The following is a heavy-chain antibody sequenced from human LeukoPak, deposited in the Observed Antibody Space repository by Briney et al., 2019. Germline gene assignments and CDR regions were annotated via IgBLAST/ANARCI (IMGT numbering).Heavy chain of an antibody. CDR1: GYTFTGYY. CDR2: INPNSGGT. J-gene: IGHJ4*02. V-gene: IGHV1-2*02. CDR3: ARDLWQRLATTRTGFDY. D-gene: IGHD6-19*01. Sequence: ASVKVSCKASGYTFTGYYMHWVRQAPGQGLEWMGWINPNSGGTNYAQKFQGRVTMTRDTSISTAYMELSRLRSDDTAVYYCARDLWQRLATTRTGFDYWGQGTLVTVSS.